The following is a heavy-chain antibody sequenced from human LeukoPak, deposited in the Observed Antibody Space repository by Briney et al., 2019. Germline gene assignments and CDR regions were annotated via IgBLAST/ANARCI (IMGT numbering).Heavy chain of an antibody. CDR2: ISSSGSTI. J-gene: IGHJ4*02. CDR1: GFTFSDYY. Sequence: GGSLRLSCAASGFTFSDYYMSWIRQAPGKGLEWVSYISSSGSTIYYADSVKGRFTISRDNAKNSLYLQMNGLRAEDTAVYYCARVHSSSWYYFDYWGQGTLVTVSS. V-gene: IGHV3-11*04. D-gene: IGHD6-13*01. CDR3: ARVHSSSWYYFDY.